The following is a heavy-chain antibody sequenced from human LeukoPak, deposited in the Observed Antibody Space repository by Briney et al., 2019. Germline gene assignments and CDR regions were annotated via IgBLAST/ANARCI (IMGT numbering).Heavy chain of an antibody. CDR3: ARGLSENYSIDY. J-gene: IGHJ4*02. Sequence: GRSLRLSCSASGFTFRSYAIHWVRQAPGKGLEWVAFISYDGAVKYYTDSVKGRFTISRDNSKNTLYLQMNSLRAEDTAVYYCARGLSENYSIDYWGQGTLVTVSS. CDR1: GFTFRSYA. D-gene: IGHD2-21*01. V-gene: IGHV3-30-3*01. CDR2: ISYDGAVK.